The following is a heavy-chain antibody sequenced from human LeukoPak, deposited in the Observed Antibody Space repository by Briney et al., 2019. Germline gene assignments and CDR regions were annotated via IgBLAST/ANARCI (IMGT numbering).Heavy chain of an antibody. J-gene: IGHJ4*02. CDR2: ISWNSGSI. Sequence: PGGSLRLSCAASGFTFDDYAMHWVRQAPGKGLEWVSGISWNSGSIFYADSVKGRFTISRDNAKNSLYLQMNSLRAEDTALYYCARAPFGGYDRHSIDYCRQRTLVTVSA. D-gene: IGHD5-12*01. CDR3: ARAPFGGYDRHSIDY. CDR1: GFTFDDYA. V-gene: IGHV3-9*01.